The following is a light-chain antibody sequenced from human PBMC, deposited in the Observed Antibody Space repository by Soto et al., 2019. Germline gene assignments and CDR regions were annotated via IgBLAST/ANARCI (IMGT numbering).Light chain of an antibody. V-gene: IGLV1-44*01. J-gene: IGLJ2*01. CDR3: AAWDDSLSGSVV. Sequence: QLVLTQPPSASGTPGQRVTISCSGSSSNIGRNTVSWYQRLPGTAPKLLIYGINKRPSGVPDRFSGSTSGTSASLAISGLQSDDEAIYYCAAWDDSLSGSVVFGGGTKVTVL. CDR1: SSNIGRNT. CDR2: GIN.